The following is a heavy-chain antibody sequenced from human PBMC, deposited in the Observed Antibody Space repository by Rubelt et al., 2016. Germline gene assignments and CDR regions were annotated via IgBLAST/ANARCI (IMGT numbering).Heavy chain of an antibody. J-gene: IGHJ4*02. D-gene: IGHD1-26*01. CDR3: ATTKVGTVYVPN. CDR1: GDSSTAYS. Sequence: QVQLQESGPGLVKPSETLSLACTVSGDSSTAYSWSWIRQPPGKGLEWIGYIYPSGTTNYSPSLKSRVTMSVDTSKNQFSPRLTSVTAADSAVYYCATTKVGTVYVPNWGQGTLVTVSS. CDR2: IYPSGTT. V-gene: IGHV4-4*08.